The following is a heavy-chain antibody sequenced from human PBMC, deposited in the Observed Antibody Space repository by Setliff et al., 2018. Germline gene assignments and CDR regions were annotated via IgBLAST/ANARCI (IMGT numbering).Heavy chain of an antibody. J-gene: IGHJ5*02. V-gene: IGHV3-23*01. CDR2: ITVSGHTT. Sequence: GGSLRLSCAASAFTFNKYAVTWLRQAPGKGLEWVSSITVSGHTTYADSVEGRFSISRDNSRNTLYLQMNSLRAEDTASYFCSRDPNGDYVGAFGPWGQGILVTVSS. CDR1: AFTFNKYA. CDR3: SRDPNGDYVGAFGP. D-gene: IGHD4-17*01.